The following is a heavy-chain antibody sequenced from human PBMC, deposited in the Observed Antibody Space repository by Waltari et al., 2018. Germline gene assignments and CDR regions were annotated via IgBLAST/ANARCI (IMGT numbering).Heavy chain of an antibody. J-gene: IGHJ4*02. CDR1: GGSISSSSYY. D-gene: IGHD2-15*01. CDR3: ARGTVVVESDGYNLVPSFRGFDY. Sequence: QLQLQESGPGLVKPSETLSLTCTVSGGSISSSSYYWGWIRQPPGKGLEWIGSIYYSGSTDYTPSLKGGVTISVDTSKNQFSLKLSSVTAADTAVYYCARGTVVVESDGYNLVPSFRGFDYWGQGTLVTVSS. V-gene: IGHV4-39*07. CDR2: IYYSGST.